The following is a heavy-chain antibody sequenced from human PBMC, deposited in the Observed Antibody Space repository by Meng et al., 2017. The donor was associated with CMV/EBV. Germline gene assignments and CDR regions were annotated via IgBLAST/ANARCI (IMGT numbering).Heavy chain of an antibody. D-gene: IGHD2-15*01. V-gene: IGHV3-13*01. CDR2: IGTAGDT. CDR3: ARGVRGLLGWFDP. CDR1: GFTFSSYD. J-gene: IGHJ5*02. Sequence: GESLKISCAASGFTFSSYDMHWVRQATGKGLEWVPAIGTAGDTYYPGSVKGRFTISRENAKNSLYLQMNSLRAGDTAVYYCARGVRGLLGWFDPWGQGTLVTVSS.